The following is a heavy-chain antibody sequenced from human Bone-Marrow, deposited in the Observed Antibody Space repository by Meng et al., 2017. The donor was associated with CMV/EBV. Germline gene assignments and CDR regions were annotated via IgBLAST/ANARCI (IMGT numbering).Heavy chain of an antibody. CDR3: AKGSCSSTSCYRYYYYYGMDV. D-gene: IGHD2-2*01. CDR2: IRYDGSNK. Sequence: GESLKISCAASGFTFSSYGMHWVRQAPGKGLEWVAFIRYDGSNKYYADSVKGRFTISRDNSKNTLYLQMNSLRAEDTAVYYCAKGSCSSTSCYRYYYYYGMDVWGQGTTVTVSS. J-gene: IGHJ6*02. V-gene: IGHV3-30*02. CDR1: GFTFSSYG.